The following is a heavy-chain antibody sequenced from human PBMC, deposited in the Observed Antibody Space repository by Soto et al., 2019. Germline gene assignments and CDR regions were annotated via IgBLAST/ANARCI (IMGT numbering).Heavy chain of an antibody. CDR3: ARVIVVVPAAIVDYYYYGMDV. CDR1: GGTFSSYA. D-gene: IGHD2-2*01. Sequence: SAVKVSCKASGGTFSSYAISWVRQAPGQGLEWMGGMIPIFGTANYAQKFQGRVTITADKSTSTAYMELSSLRSEDTAVYYCARVIVVVPAAIVDYYYYGMDVWGQGTTVTVSS. CDR2: MIPIFGTA. V-gene: IGHV1-69*06. J-gene: IGHJ6*02.